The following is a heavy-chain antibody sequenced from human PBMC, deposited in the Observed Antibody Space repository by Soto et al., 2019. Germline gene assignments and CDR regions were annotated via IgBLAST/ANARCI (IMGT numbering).Heavy chain of an antibody. Sequence: GGSLRLSCAASGFTFSDYYMSWIRQAPGKGLEWVSYISSSGSTIYYADSVKGRFTISRDNAKNSLYLQMNSLRSEDTAVYYCATGRIDVTIFGVVIIHDAFDIWGQGTMVTVSS. V-gene: IGHV3-11*01. CDR1: GFTFSDYY. CDR3: ATGRIDVTIFGVVIIHDAFDI. CDR2: ISSSGSTI. D-gene: IGHD3-3*01. J-gene: IGHJ3*02.